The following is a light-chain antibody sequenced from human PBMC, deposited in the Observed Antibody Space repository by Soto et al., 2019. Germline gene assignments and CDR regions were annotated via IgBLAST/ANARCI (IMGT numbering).Light chain of an antibody. V-gene: IGLV2-8*01. Sequence: QSLLTQPPSASWSPGQSVTISCTGTSSDVGGKNYVSWNQQHPGKAPKLMIYEVSKRPSGVPYRFSGSKSGNTASLTVSGLQAEDEADYYCSSYAGSNNPPYVFGTGTKVTVL. CDR3: SSYAGSNNPPYV. CDR1: SSDVGGKNY. J-gene: IGLJ1*01. CDR2: EVS.